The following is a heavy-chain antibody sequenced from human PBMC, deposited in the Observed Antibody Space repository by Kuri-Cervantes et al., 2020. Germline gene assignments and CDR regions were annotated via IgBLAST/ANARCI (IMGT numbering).Heavy chain of an antibody. CDR3: ARNGAPYDFWSGYYPPFDY. CDR1: GFTFSSYS. V-gene: IGHV3-48*04. J-gene: IGHJ4*02. Sequence: GESLKISCAASGFTFSSYSMNWVRQAPGKGLEWVSYISSSGSTTYYADSVKGRFTISRDNAKNSLYLQMNSLRAEDTAVYYCARNGAPYDFWSGYYPPFDYWGQGTLVTVSS. CDR2: ISSSGSTT. D-gene: IGHD3-3*01.